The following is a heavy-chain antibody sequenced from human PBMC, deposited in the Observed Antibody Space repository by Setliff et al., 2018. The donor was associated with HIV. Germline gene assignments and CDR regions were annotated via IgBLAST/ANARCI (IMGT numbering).Heavy chain of an antibody. CDR1: GYIFSSYT. Sequence: ASVKVSCKASGYIFSSYTMHWVRQAPGQRLAWMGWINTANYKTKYSQKFQGRVTFSRDTSASTAYMELSSLRSEDTAVYYCARTVNDYGDYYFDYWGQGTLVTVSS. CDR2: INTANYKT. J-gene: IGHJ4*02. CDR3: ARTVNDYGDYYFDY. V-gene: IGHV1-3*04. D-gene: IGHD4-17*01.